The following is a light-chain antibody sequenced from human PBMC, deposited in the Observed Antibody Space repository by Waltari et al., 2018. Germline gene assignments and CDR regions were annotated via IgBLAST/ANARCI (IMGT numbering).Light chain of an antibody. J-gene: IGKJ4*01. Sequence: DIQMTQSPSSLSASVGARVPITCRASQTISKYLNWYQQKPGKAPKSLIYEASNQQDGVPSRFSGSGYATEFTLTISSLQSDDFATYFCQQSYSTPFTFGEGTKVEI. CDR1: QTISKY. V-gene: IGKV1-39*01. CDR2: EAS. CDR3: QQSYSTPFT.